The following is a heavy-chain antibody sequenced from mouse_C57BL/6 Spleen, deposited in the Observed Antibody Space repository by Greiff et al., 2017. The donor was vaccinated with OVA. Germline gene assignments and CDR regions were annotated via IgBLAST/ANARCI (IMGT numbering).Heavy chain of an antibody. CDR1: GFNIKDDY. V-gene: IGHV14-4*01. D-gene: IGHD1-1*01. J-gene: IGHJ3*01. Sequence: EVKLMESGAELVRPGASVKLSCTASGFNIKDDYMHWVKQRPEQGLEWIGWIDPENGDTEYASKFQGKATITADTSSNTAYLQLSSLTSEDTAVYYCTTPRYGSSLAWFAYWGQGTLVTVSA. CDR3: TTPRYGSSLAWFAY. CDR2: IDPENGDT.